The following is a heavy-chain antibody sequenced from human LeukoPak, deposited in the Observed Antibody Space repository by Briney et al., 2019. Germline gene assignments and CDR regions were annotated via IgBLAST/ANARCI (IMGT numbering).Heavy chain of an antibody. CDR3: ARALGIAVAAVGY. Sequence: GASVKVSCKASGYTFTSYDINWVRQATGQGLEWMGWMNPNSGNTGYAQKFQGRVTMTRNTSISTAYMELSSLRSEDTAAYYCARALGIAVAAVGYWGQGTLVTVSS. D-gene: IGHD6-19*01. CDR2: MNPNSGNT. J-gene: IGHJ4*02. V-gene: IGHV1-8*01. CDR1: GYTFTSYD.